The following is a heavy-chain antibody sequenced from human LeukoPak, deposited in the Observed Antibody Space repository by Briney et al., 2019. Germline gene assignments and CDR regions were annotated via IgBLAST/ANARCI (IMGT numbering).Heavy chain of an antibody. CDR2: IKQGGSEK. CDR1: GFTFSSYW. V-gene: IGHV3-7*01. Sequence: PGGSLRLSCAASGFTFSSYWMSWVRQAPGKGLEWVANIKQGGSEKNYVDSVKGRFTISRDNAKNSLELQMNNLRDEDTAVYYCARAGGYASSWAYWGQGTLVTVSS. CDR3: ARAGGYASSWAY. D-gene: IGHD5-12*01. J-gene: IGHJ4*02.